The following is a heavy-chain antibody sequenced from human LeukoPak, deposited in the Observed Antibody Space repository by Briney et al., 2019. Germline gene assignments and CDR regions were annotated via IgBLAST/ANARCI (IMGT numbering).Heavy chain of an antibody. CDR3: ARGPYSYDSSGAFDI. J-gene: IGHJ3*02. V-gene: IGHV4-61*02. CDR1: GDSISSGDYY. D-gene: IGHD3-22*01. Sequence: SETLSLTCTVSGDSISSGDYYWSWIRQPAGKGLEWIGRISSSGSTNYNPSLKSRVTISVGTSKNQFSLKLSSVTAANTAVYFCARGPYSYDSSGAFDIWGQGTMVTVSS. CDR2: ISSSGST.